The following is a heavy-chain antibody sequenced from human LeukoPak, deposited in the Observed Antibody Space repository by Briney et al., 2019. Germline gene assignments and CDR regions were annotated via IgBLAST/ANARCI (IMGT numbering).Heavy chain of an antibody. CDR1: GFTVSSNY. V-gene: IGHV3-53*01. CDR3: AVEGDFWSGPLDY. J-gene: IGHJ4*02. Sequence: GGSLRLPCAASGFTVSSNYMSWVRQAPGKGLEWVSVIYSGGSTYYADSVKGRFTISRDNSKNTLYLQMNSLRAEDTAVYYCAVEGDFWSGPLDYWGQGTLVTVSS. CDR2: IYSGGST. D-gene: IGHD3-3*01.